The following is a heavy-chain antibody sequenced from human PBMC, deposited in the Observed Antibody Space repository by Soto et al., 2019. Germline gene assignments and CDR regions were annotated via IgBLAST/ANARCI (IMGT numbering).Heavy chain of an antibody. Sequence: EVQLVESGGGLVQPGGSLRLSCAASGFTFSTYWMHWVRQPPGKGLVWVSRINNDGSNTAYADSVKGRFTISRDNAQSTLYLQINSLRAEYTAVYYGARDPLIGTTDDGVDVWGQGTTVSVSS. V-gene: IGHV3-74*01. CDR1: GFTFSTYW. CDR2: INNDGSNT. J-gene: IGHJ6*02. D-gene: IGHD1-7*01. CDR3: ARDPLIGTTDDGVDV.